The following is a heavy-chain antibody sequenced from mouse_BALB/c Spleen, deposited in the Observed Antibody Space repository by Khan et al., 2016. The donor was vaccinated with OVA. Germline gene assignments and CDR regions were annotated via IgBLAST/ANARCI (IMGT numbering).Heavy chain of an antibody. CDR3: ASTGYYYFAY. V-gene: IGHV5-17*02. CDR2: INSGSTYI. D-gene: IGHD2-3*01. CDR1: GFTFSGFG. J-gene: IGHJ2*01. Sequence: EVELVESGGGLVQTGGSRKLSCAASGFTFSGFGMHWVRQDPEKGLEWVAYINSGSTYIYYADTVKGRFTISRDNPKHTLFLQMTSLRSEDTAMYSCASTGYYYFAYWGQGTTLTVSS.